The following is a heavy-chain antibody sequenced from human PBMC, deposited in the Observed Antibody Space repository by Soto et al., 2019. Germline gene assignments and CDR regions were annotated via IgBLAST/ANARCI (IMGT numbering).Heavy chain of an antibody. Sequence: GGSLGLSCAASGFTFGAYAMTWVRQAPGKGLEWVTTISGSGGSTYYADSVKGRFTISRDNSKKTLYLQMNSLRAEDTAVYYCAKLGQQWLVNHFDYWGQGP. CDR3: AKLGQQWLVNHFDY. CDR2: ISGSGGST. V-gene: IGHV3-23*01. J-gene: IGHJ4*02. D-gene: IGHD6-19*01. CDR1: GFTFGAYA.